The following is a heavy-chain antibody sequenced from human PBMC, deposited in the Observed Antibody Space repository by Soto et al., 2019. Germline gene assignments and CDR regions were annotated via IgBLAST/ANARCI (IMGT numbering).Heavy chain of an antibody. Sequence: SETMSVTCTVSGGTISSYYWSWIRQTPGKGLEWIGYIYYSVSTNYNPSLKSRVTISVDTSKNQFSLKLSSVTAADTALYYCAKDIAGSGWYSLDYWGQGSLVTVSS. D-gene: IGHD6-19*01. J-gene: IGHJ4*02. CDR1: GGTISSYY. V-gene: IGHV4-59*12. CDR3: AKDIAGSGWYSLDY. CDR2: IYYSVST.